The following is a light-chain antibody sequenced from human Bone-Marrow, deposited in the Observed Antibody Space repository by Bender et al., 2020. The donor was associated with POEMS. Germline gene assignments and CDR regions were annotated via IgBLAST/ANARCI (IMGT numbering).Light chain of an antibody. V-gene: IGLV2-23*02. J-gene: IGLJ1*01. Sequence: QSALTQPASVSGSPGQSISISCTGTSSDIGSYNLVSWYQQLPGKAPKLLIYEVGTRPSGVSNRFSGSKSGTTASLTISGLQADDEAEYYCCSYAVGRSYVFGTGTKVTVL. CDR2: EVG. CDR1: SSDIGSYNL. CDR3: CSYAVGRSYV.